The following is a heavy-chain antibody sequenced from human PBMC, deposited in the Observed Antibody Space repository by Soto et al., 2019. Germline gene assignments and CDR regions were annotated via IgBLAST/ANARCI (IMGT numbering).Heavy chain of an antibody. CDR1: GYTFTAYY. Sequence: QVQLVQSGAEVKKPGASVKVSCKASGYTFTAYYMHWVRQAPGQGLEWMGWINPNSGGTYHGQNFQGRVTMTRDTSTTTAYMELASLRSDDTAVYYCARGGGRGYNELDPWGHGTLVIVSS. CDR3: ARGGGRGYNELDP. CDR2: INPNSGGT. V-gene: IGHV1-2*02. J-gene: IGHJ5*02. D-gene: IGHD5-12*01.